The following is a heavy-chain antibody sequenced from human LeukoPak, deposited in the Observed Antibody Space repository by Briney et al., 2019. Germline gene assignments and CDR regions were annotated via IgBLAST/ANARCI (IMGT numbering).Heavy chain of an antibody. D-gene: IGHD2-21*02. J-gene: IGHJ4*02. CDR1: GFTFSSYS. CDR3: ARAVTVVTRGGLVFDY. V-gene: IGHV3-48*02. CDR2: VSSSSNTI. Sequence: GGSLRLSCAASGFTFSSYSMNWVRQAPGKGLEWVSYVSSSSNTIYYADSVKGRFTISRDNAKYSLFLQMNSLRDEDTSVYYCARAVTVVTRGGLVFDYWGQGTLVTVSS.